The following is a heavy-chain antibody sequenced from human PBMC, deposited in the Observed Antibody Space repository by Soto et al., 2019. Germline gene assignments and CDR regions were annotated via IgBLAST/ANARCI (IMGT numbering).Heavy chain of an antibody. D-gene: IGHD2-2*01. Sequence: QVQLQESGPGLVKPSQTLSLTCTVSGGSITSSGYYWSWIRPHPGEGLEWIGFTSTRGSTSYNPSLKSRVTISVVTTSNQLSLALQSVTAADTAGYYCARGGGSTKVDYWGQGTLVTVSP. CDR2: TSTRGST. J-gene: IGHJ4*02. CDR3: ARGGGSTKVDY. V-gene: IGHV4-31*03. CDR1: GGSITSSGYY.